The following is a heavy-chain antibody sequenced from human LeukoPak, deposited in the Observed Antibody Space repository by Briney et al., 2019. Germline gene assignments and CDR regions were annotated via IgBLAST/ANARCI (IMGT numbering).Heavy chain of an antibody. J-gene: IGHJ4*02. V-gene: IGHV1-69*13. CDR3: ARASRSFVWATFDY. Sequence: ASVKVSCKASGGTFSSYAISWVRQAPGQGLEWMGGIIPIFGTANYAQRFQGRVTITADESTSTAYMELSSLRSEDTAVYYCARASRSFVWATFDYWGQGTLVTVSS. D-gene: IGHD1-26*01. CDR1: GGTFSSYA. CDR2: IIPIFGTA.